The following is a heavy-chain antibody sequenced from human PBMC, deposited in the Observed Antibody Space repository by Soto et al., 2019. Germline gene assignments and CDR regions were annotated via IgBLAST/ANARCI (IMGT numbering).Heavy chain of an antibody. J-gene: IGHJ5*02. CDR2: IYYSGST. D-gene: IGHD3-10*01. CDR1: GGSISSGDYY. CDR3: ARGTLWFGALEGTFNWFDP. Sequence: PSETLSLTCTVSGGSISSGDYYWSWIRQPPGKGLEWIGYIYYSGSTYYNPSLKSRVTISVDTSKNQFSLKLSSVTAADTAVYYCARGTLWFGALEGTFNWFDPWGQGTLVTVSS. V-gene: IGHV4-30-4*01.